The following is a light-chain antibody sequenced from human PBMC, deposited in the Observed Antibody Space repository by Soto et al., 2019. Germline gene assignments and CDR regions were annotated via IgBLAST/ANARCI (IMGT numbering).Light chain of an antibody. Sequence: QSALTQPASVSGSPGQSITISCTGTSSDVGSYNLVSWYQQHPVKAPKLMIYEVSKRPSGVSNRFSGSKSGNTASLTISGLQAEDEADYYCCSYAGSHVVFGGGTKLTVL. V-gene: IGLV2-23*02. J-gene: IGLJ2*01. CDR3: CSYAGSHVV. CDR2: EVS. CDR1: SSDVGSYNL.